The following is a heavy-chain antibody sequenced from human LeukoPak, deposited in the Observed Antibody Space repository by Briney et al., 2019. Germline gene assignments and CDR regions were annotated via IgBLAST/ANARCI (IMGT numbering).Heavy chain of an antibody. V-gene: IGHV3-7*01. J-gene: IGHJ4*02. CDR2: IDPAGSDT. Sequence: GSLRLSCAASGFSFNSYWMTWVRQAPGRGLEWVANIDPAGSDTYYVDRRFTITRDNAKKLVYLQMNSLRAEDTAVYYCVRFGYVAGLDLWGQGTLVTVSS. D-gene: IGHD6-19*01. CDR3: VRFGYVAGLDL. CDR1: GFSFNSYW.